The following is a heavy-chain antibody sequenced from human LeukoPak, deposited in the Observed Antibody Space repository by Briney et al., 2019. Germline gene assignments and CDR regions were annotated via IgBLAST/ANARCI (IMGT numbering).Heavy chain of an antibody. Sequence: GGSLRLSCAASGFTFSSYGMHWVRQAPGKGLEWVAVISYDGSNKYYADSVKGRFIISRDNSKNTLYLQMNSLRAEDTVVYYCAKDGYFDWLFSYWGQGTLVTVSS. CDR2: ISYDGSNK. CDR3: AKDGYFDWLFSY. J-gene: IGHJ4*02. D-gene: IGHD3-9*01. CDR1: GFTFSSYG. V-gene: IGHV3-30*18.